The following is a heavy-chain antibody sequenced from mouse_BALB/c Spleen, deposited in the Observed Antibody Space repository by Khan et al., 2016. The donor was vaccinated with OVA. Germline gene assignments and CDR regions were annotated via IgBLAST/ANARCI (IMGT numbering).Heavy chain of an antibody. J-gene: IGHJ4*01. D-gene: IGHD2-14*01. CDR2: INTYTGKP. CDR1: GYTLTNYG. CDR3: ARVGYNGTMAY. Sequence: QIQLVQSGPELKKPGETVKISCKASGYTLTNYGMNWVKQAPGKGLKWMGWINTYTGKPIYANDFKGRFAFSLETSASTPYLQINNLKNVDTATYFCARVGYNGTMAYWGQGTLVTVSA. V-gene: IGHV9-3-1*01.